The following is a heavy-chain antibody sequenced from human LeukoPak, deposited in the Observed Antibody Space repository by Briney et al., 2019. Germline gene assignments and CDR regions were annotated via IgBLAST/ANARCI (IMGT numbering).Heavy chain of an antibody. D-gene: IGHD5-12*01. CDR1: GGSISSYY. V-gene: IGHV4-4*07. CDR3: ARVSGVRDYYYYGMDV. CDR2: IYTSGST. Sequence: SETLSLTCTVSGGSISSYYWSWIRQPAGKGLEWIGRIYTSGSTNYNLSLKSRVTMSVDTSKNQFSLKLSSVTAADTAVYYCARVSGVRDYYYYGMDVWGQGTTVTVSS. J-gene: IGHJ6*02.